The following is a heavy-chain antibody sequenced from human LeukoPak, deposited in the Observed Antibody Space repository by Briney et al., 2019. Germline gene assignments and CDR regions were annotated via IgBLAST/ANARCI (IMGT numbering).Heavy chain of an antibody. CDR3: ARELGIAAAGTYYMDV. D-gene: IGHD6-13*01. J-gene: IGHJ6*03. V-gene: IGHV4-34*01. CDR1: GGSFSDYY. CDR2: INHSGST. Sequence: SSETLSLTCAVYGGSFSDYYWSWIRQPPGRGLEWIGEINHSGSTNYNPSLKSRVTIFADTSKKQFSLNLSSVTAADTAVYYCARELGIAAAGTYYMDVWGKGTTVTVSS.